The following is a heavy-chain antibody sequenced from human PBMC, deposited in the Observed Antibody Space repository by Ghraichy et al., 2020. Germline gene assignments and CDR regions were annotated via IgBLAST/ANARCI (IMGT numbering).Heavy chain of an antibody. V-gene: IGHV7-4-1*02. CDR2: INPNTGNP. CDR1: GYTLTGDA. Sequence: ASVKVSCKASGYTLTGDAMNWVRQAPGQGLEWMGWINPNTGNPTYAQGFTGRFVFSLDTSVSTAYLQISSLKAEDTAVYYCARANRYCSRTSCYGFDYLGQGTMGNVS. D-gene: IGHD2-2*01. CDR3: ARANRYCSRTSCYGFDY. J-gene: IGHJ4*02.